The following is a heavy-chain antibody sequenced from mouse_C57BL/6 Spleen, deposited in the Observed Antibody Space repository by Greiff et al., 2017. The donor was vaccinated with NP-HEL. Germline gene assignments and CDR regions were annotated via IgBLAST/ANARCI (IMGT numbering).Heavy chain of an antibody. CDR3: AINWDGFAY. CDR1: GYTFTSYW. D-gene: IGHD4-1*02. J-gene: IGHJ3*01. V-gene: IGHV1-69*01. CDR2: IDPSDSYT. Sequence: QVQLQQPGAELVMPGASVKLSCKASGYTFTSYWMHWVKQRPGQGLEWIGEIDPSDSYTNYNQKFKGKSTLTVDKYSSTAYMQLSSLTSEDSAVYYCAINWDGFAYWGQGTLVTVSA.